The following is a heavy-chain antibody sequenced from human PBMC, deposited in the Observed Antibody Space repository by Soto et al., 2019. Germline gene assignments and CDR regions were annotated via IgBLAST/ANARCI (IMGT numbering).Heavy chain of an antibody. CDR2: ISSSSSYI. Sequence: GGSLRLSCAASGFTFSSYSMNWVRQAPGKGLEWVSSISSSSSYIYYADSVKGRFTISRDNAKNSLYLQMNSLRAEDTAVYYCARAPYYYDSSGYWAYWGQGTLVTVSS. CDR1: GFTFSSYS. D-gene: IGHD3-22*01. CDR3: ARAPYYYDSSGYWAY. J-gene: IGHJ4*02. V-gene: IGHV3-21*01.